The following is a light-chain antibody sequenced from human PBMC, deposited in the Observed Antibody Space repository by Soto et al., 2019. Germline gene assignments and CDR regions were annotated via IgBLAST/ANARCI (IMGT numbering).Light chain of an antibody. J-gene: IGLJ3*02. Sequence: QSVLTQPASVSGSPGQSITISCTGTSSDGGYNYVSWYQQHPGKAPKLIIYEVSNRPSGVSNRFSGSKSGNTASLTISGLQAEDEADYYCSSYTTSSTVFGGGTKLTVL. CDR2: EVS. CDR3: SSYTTSSTV. V-gene: IGLV2-14*01. CDR1: SSDGGYNY.